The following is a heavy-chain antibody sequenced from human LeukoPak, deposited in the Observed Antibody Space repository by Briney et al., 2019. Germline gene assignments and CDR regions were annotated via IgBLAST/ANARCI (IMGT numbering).Heavy chain of an antibody. Sequence: PGGSLRLSCAASGFTFSSYSMNWVRQAPGKGLEWVSSISGTGTYTYYAGSLRGRFTISSDNAKNSVYLQMNSLRAEDTAVYYCARDPAPWSYFDLWGRGTLVTVSS. J-gene: IGHJ2*01. V-gene: IGHV3-21*01. D-gene: IGHD1-1*01. CDR2: ISGTGTYT. CDR3: ARDPAPWSYFDL. CDR1: GFTFSSYS.